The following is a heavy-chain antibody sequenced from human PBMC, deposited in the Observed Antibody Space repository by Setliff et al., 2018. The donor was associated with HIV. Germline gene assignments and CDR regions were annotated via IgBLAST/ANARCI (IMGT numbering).Heavy chain of an antibody. CDR3: ATKVYCTNGVCLDAFDL. D-gene: IGHD2-8*01. V-gene: IGHV1-2*06. CDR1: GYIFSSYG. J-gene: IGHJ3*01. CDR2: INPNSGGT. Sequence: VASVKVSCKASGYIFSSYGISWVRQAPGQGLEWMGRINPNSGGTNYAQKFQGRVTMTRDTSISSAYMELSRLKSDDTAVYYCATKVYCTNGVCLDAFDLWGQGTMVTVSS.